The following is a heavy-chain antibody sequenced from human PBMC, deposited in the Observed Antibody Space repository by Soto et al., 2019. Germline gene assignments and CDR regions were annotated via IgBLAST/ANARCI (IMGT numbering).Heavy chain of an antibody. CDR3: AHRLYSSAWPWDSGGFDY. J-gene: IGHJ4*02. V-gene: IGHV2-5*02. CDR1: GFSLSTGGVG. D-gene: IGHD6-19*01. Sequence: QITLKESGPTLVKPTQTLTLTCTFSGFSLSTGGVGVGWIRQPPGKALEWLALIYWDDDKRYSPSLKSRLTITKDTTKNQVVLTMTNMDPVDTATYYCAHRLYSSAWPWDSGGFDYWGQGTLVTVSS. CDR2: IYWDDDK.